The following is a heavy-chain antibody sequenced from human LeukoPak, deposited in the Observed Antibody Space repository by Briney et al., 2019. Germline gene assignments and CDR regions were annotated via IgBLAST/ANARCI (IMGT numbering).Heavy chain of an antibody. V-gene: IGHV4-31*03. CDR1: GGSISSGGYY. CDR3: ARATWWELRFDY. CDR2: IYYSGST. Sequence: SQTLSLTCTVSGGSISSGGYYWSWIRQHPGKGLEWIGYIYYSGSTYYNPSLKSRVTISVDTSKNQFSLKLSSVTAADTAVYYCARATWWELRFDYWGQGTLVTVSS. J-gene: IGHJ4*02. D-gene: IGHD1-26*01.